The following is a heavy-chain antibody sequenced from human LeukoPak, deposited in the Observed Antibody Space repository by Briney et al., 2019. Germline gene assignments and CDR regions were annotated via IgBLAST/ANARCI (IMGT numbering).Heavy chain of an antibody. J-gene: IGHJ6*02. CDR3: ARDVVPSSYYGMDV. CDR2: INPSSGST. Sequence: ASVKVSCKASGYTFTSSAMNWVRQVPGQGLEWMGIINPSSGSTTYAQTFQDRVNMTRDTSTTTFYMELSSLRSEDTAVYYCARDVVPSSYYGMDVWGQGTTVTVSS. V-gene: IGHV1-46*01. CDR1: GYTFTSSA.